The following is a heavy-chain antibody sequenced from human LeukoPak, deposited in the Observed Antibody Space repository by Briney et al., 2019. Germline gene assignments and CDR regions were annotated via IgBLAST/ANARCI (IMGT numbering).Heavy chain of an antibody. J-gene: IGHJ4*02. Sequence: ASVKVSCKASGYTFTDYYIHWVRQAPGQGLEWMGCINPNSGGTNYAQKFQGRVTLTRDTSISTAYMELSRLRSDDTAVYYCASVKRGRYYYCSSGYSHLDYWRQGTLVSVSS. CDR2: INPNSGGT. CDR3: ASVKRGRYYYCSSGYSHLDY. V-gene: IGHV1-2*02. CDR1: GYTFTDYY. D-gene: IGHD3-22*01.